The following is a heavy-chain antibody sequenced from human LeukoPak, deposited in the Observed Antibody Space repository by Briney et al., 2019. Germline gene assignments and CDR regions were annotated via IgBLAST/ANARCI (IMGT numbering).Heavy chain of an antibody. CDR2: IYSSGST. D-gene: IGHD3-10*01. Sequence: SETLSLTCTVSGGSINSYYWSWIRQPAGKGLEWIGRIYSSGSTNYNPSLKSRVSMAVDTSKNQFSLRLTSVTAADTAVYYCARVTYNGYQHVDYWGQGNLVTVS. CDR3: ARVTYNGYQHVDY. CDR1: GGSINSYY. J-gene: IGHJ4*02. V-gene: IGHV4-4*07.